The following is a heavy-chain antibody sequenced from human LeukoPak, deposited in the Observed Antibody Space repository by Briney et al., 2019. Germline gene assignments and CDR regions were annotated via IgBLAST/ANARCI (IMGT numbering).Heavy chain of an antibody. CDR3: ASPLLVTAILY. Sequence: GGPLRLSCAASGFTFSSYEMNWVRQAPGKGLEWVSYISSSGSTIYYADSVKGRFTISRDNAKNSLYLQMNSLRAEDTAVYYCASPLLVTAILYWGQGTLVTVSS. V-gene: IGHV3-48*03. CDR1: GFTFSSYE. CDR2: ISSSGSTI. D-gene: IGHD2-21*02. J-gene: IGHJ4*02.